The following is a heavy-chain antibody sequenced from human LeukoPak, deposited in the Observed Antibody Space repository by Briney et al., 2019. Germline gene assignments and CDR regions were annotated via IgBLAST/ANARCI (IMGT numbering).Heavy chain of an antibody. CDR1: GGSISSSNW. J-gene: IGHJ3*02. D-gene: IGHD1-26*01. CDR3: ARDWDNQNAFDI. CDR2: IYHGGST. Sequence: SETLSLTCAVSGGSISSSNWWSWVRQPPGKGLEWIGEIYHGGSTNYNPSLKSRVTISVDKSKNQFSLKLSSVTAADTAVYYCARDWDNQNAFDIWGQGTMVTVSS. V-gene: IGHV4-4*02.